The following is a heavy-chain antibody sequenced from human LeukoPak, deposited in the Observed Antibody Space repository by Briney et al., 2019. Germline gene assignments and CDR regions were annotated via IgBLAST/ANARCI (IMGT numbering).Heavy chain of an antibody. CDR1: GFTFSNFA. CDR3: AKSPAVDAAFDI. D-gene: IGHD4-23*01. Sequence: GGSLRLSCAASGFTFSNFAVSWVRQAPGKGLEWVSAIGGSGGSTYYADSVKGRFTISRDNSKDTLYLQMNSLRAEDTAVYYCAKSPAVDAAFDIWGQGTMATVSS. J-gene: IGHJ3*02. CDR2: IGGSGGST. V-gene: IGHV3-23*01.